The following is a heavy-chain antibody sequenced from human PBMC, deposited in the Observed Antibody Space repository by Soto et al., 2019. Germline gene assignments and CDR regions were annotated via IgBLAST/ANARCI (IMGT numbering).Heavy chain of an antibody. V-gene: IGHV4-4*07. CDR1: GGSISSYY. CDR2: IYTSGST. CDR3: ARGGPDNAVVAAWYYFDY. J-gene: IGHJ4*02. Sequence: QVQLQESGPGLVKPSETLSLTCTVSGGSISSYYWSWIRQPAGKGLEWIGRIYTSGSTNYNPSLQSRVTMSVDTSKNQFSLKLSSVTAADTAVYYCARGGPDNAVVAAWYYFDYWGQGTLVTVSS. D-gene: IGHD2-15*01.